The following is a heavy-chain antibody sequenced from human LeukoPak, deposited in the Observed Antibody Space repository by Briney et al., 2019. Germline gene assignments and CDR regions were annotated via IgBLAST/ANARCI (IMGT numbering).Heavy chain of an antibody. Sequence: GSLRLSCAASGFTFSSYAMSWVRQAPGKGLEWVSAISGSGGSTYYAGSVEGRFTISRDNYNNTLLLQMNSLRAEDTAVYYCARTDISGWSRPLDCWGQGTLVTVSS. CDR2: ISGSGGST. D-gene: IGHD6-19*01. J-gene: IGHJ4*02. V-gene: IGHV3-23*01. CDR1: GFTFSSYA. CDR3: ARTDISGWSRPLDC.